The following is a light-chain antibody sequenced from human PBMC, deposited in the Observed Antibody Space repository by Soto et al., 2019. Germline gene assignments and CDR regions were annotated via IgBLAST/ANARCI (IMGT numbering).Light chain of an antibody. CDR1: QDIKTY. V-gene: IGKV1-9*01. CDR2: GTF. J-gene: IGKJ3*01. CDR3: QHLNNYPPFT. Sequence: IPLTQSPSSLSASVGDRVSITCRASQDIKTYLAWYQQKQGKAPELLISGTFTLQSGVPSRFNGSGSGTDFTLTISRLQPEDFATYYCQHLNNYPPFTFGPGTKVDLE.